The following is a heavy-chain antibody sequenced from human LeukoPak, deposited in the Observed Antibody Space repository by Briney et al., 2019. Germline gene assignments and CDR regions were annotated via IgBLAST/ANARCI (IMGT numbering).Heavy chain of an antibody. Sequence: ASVKVSCKAYGYTFTTYDINWVRQATGQGLEWMGWMNPNSSNTGYAQKFQGRVTMTRNTSMSTAYMELNSLRSEDTAVYYCVRANYYGSGKKDLDYWGQGTLVTVSS. D-gene: IGHD3-10*01. CDR2: MNPNSSNT. J-gene: IGHJ4*02. V-gene: IGHV1-8*01. CDR1: GYTFTTYD. CDR3: VRANYYGSGKKDLDY.